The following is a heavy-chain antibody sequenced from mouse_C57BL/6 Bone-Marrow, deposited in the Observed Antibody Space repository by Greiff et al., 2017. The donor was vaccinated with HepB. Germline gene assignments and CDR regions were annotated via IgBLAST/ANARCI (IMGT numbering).Heavy chain of an antibody. CDR1: GYTFTSYW. J-gene: IGHJ4*01. D-gene: IGHD3-2*02. V-gene: IGHV1-52*01. CDR3: ARSDSSEEYWGDY. Sequence: QVQLQHPGAELVRPGSSVKLSCKASGYTFTSYWMHWVKQRPIQGLEWIGNIDPSDSETHYNQKFKDKATLTVDKSSSTAYMQLSSLTSEDSAVYYCARSDSSEEYWGDYWGQGTSVTVSS. CDR2: IDPSDSET.